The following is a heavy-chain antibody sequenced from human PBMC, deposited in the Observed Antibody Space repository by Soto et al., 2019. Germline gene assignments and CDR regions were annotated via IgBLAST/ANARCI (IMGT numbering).Heavy chain of an antibody. CDR1: GFTFSSYS. CDR2: ISSSSSTI. CDR3: ARETPYYYESSGYYYEAGFFDY. D-gene: IGHD3-22*01. Sequence: EVQLVESGGGLVQPGGSLRLSCAASGFTFSSYSMNWVRQAPGKGLEWVSYISSSSSTIYYADSVKGRFTISRDNAKNSMYLQMNSLRAEDTAVYYCARETPYYYESSGYYYEAGFFDYWGQGTLVTVSS. J-gene: IGHJ4*02. V-gene: IGHV3-48*01.